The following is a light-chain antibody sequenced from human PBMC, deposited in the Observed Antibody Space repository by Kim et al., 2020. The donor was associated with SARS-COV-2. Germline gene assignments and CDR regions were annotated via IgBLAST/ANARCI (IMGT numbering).Light chain of an antibody. V-gene: IGKV4-1*01. CDR1: QNVLSSSNNKEY. CDR3: QQYYTTPLT. J-gene: IGKJ1*01. Sequence: ATKKCKYSQNVLSSSNNKEYVAWYQQKPGKPPKLLIYSASTRATGVPDRFSGSGSGTDFTLTISSLQAEDVAGYYCQQYYTTPLTFGQGTKVDIK. CDR2: SAS.